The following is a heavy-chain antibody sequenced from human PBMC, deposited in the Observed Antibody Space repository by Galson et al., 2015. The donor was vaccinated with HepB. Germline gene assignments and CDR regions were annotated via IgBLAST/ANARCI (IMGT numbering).Heavy chain of an antibody. CDR3: ARDWASLGSSGLVHDAFDI. CDR1: GYTFTSYA. Sequence: SVKVSCKASGYTFTSYAMHWVRQAPGQRLEWMGWINAGNGNTKYSQKFQGRVTITRDTSASTAYMELSSLRSEDTAVYYCARDWASLGSSGLVHDAFDIWGQGTMVTVSS. J-gene: IGHJ3*02. D-gene: IGHD6-19*01. V-gene: IGHV1-3*01. CDR2: INAGNGNT.